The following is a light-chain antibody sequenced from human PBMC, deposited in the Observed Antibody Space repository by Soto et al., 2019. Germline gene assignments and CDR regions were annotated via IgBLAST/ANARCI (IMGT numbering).Light chain of an antibody. CDR1: QSVCSN. CDR3: QQYKNWTPLT. CDR2: GAS. V-gene: IGKV3-15*01. J-gene: IGKJ4*01. Sequence: EIVMTQSPATLSVSPGERATLSCRASQSVCSNLAWYQQKPGHAPRLLIYGASTRATGIPARFSGSGSGTEFTLTISSMQSEDFAVYYCQQYKNWTPLTFGGGTKLEIK.